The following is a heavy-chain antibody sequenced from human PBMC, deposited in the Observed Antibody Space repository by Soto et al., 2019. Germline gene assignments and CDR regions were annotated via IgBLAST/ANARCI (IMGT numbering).Heavy chain of an antibody. CDR2: IYHSGST. CDR1: GYSISSGYY. J-gene: IGHJ3*02. CDR3: ARVSDCSGGSCYSDAFDI. D-gene: IGHD2-15*01. Sequence: PSKTLSRTSAVSGYSISSGYYWGWIRQPPGKGLEWIGSIYHSGSTYYNPSLKSRVTISVDTSKNQFSLKLSSVTAADTAVYYCARVSDCSGGSCYSDAFDIWGPGSVV. V-gene: IGHV4-38-2*01.